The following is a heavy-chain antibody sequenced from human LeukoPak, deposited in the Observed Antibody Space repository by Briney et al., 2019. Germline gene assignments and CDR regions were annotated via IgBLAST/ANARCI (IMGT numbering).Heavy chain of an antibody. CDR1: GFTFSSSA. Sequence: GGSLRLSCAASGFTFSSSAMSWVRQAPGKGLEWVSAIIGSGGSTYYADSVKGRFTISRDNSKNTLYLQMNSLRAEDTAVYYCAKDLEGATTYYYDSSGCFDYWGQGTLVTVSS. V-gene: IGHV3-23*01. D-gene: IGHD3-22*01. CDR2: IIGSGGST. J-gene: IGHJ4*02. CDR3: AKDLEGATTYYYDSSGCFDY.